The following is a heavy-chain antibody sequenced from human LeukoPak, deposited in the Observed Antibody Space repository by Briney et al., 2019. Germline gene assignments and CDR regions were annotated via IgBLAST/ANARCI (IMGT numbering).Heavy chain of an antibody. CDR3: ARDLPSFGVVTRYGMDV. CDR1: GGSFSGYY. V-gene: IGHV4-34*01. J-gene: IGHJ6*02. CDR2: INHSGST. Sequence: PSETLSLTCAVYGGSFSGYYWSWIRQPPGKGLEWIGEINHSGSTNYNPSLKSRVTISVDTSKNQFSLKLSSVTAADTAVYYCARDLPSFGVVTRYGMDVWGQGTTVTVSS. D-gene: IGHD3-3*01.